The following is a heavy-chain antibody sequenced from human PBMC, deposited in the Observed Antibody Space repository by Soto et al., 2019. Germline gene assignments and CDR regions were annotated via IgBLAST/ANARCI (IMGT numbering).Heavy chain of an antibody. CDR3: ARGGYCTNGVCPDDAFDI. D-gene: IGHD2-8*01. CDR1: GYTFTSYD. Sequence: QVQLVQSGAEVKKPGASVKVSCNASGYTFTSYDSNWVRQATGQGLEWMGWMNPNSGNTGYAQKFQGRVTMTRNTSISTAYMELSSLRSEDTAVYYCARGGYCTNGVCPDDAFDILGKGTMGTDSS. CDR2: MNPNSGNT. V-gene: IGHV1-8*01. J-gene: IGHJ3*02.